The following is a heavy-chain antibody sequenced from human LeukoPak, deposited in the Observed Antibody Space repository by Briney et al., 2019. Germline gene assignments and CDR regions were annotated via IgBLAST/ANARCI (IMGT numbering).Heavy chain of an antibody. Sequence: GASVKVSCKASGYTFTSYAMHWVRQAPGQRLEWMGWINAGNGNTKYSQKFQGRVTITRDTSASTAYMELSSLRSEDTAVYYCAGTSGYSSSRLGVYYYGMDVWGQGTTVTVSS. D-gene: IGHD6-13*01. CDR3: AGTSGYSSSRLGVYYYGMDV. CDR2: INAGNGNT. CDR1: GYTFTSYA. J-gene: IGHJ6*02. V-gene: IGHV1-3*01.